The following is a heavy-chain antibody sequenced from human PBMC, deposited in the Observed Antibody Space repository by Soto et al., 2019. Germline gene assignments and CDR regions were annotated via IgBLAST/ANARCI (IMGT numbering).Heavy chain of an antibody. CDR1: GYTFISNG. CDR2: ISPYSSYT. CDR3: ARNTSAAAGTFDP. J-gene: IGHJ5*02. Sequence: QVQLAQSGAEVKKPGASVKVSCKASGYTFISNGISWVRQAPGQGLEWMGWISPYSSYTNYAQKFQGRVTMSTDTSTSTAYLELKSLKSDDTAVYYCARNTSAAAGTFDPWGQGTLVTVSS. D-gene: IGHD6-13*01. V-gene: IGHV1-18*01.